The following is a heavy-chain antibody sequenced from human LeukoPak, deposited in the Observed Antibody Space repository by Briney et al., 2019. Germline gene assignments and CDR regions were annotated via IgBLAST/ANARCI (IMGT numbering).Heavy chain of an antibody. CDR3: ARGIYSGYDSDPFDY. D-gene: IGHD5-12*01. J-gene: IGHJ4*02. V-gene: IGHV4-59*12. CDR2: IYYSGST. CDR1: GGSISSYY. Sequence: SETLSLTCTVSGGSISSYYWSWIRQPPGKGLEWIGYIYYSGSTNYNPSLKSRVTISVDTSKNQFSLKLSSVTAADTAVYYCARGIYSGYDSDPFDYWGQGTLVTVSS.